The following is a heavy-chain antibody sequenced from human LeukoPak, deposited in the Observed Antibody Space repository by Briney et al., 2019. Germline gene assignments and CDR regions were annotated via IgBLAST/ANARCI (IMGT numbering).Heavy chain of an antibody. J-gene: IGHJ4*02. Sequence: GGSLRLSCAASGSTFSSYSMNWVRQAPGKGLEWVSYISSSSSTIYYADSVKGRFTISRDNAKNSLYLQMNSLRDGDTAVYYCARDHDSSGYPVDYWGQGTLVTVSS. CDR3: ARDHDSSGYPVDY. D-gene: IGHD3-22*01. V-gene: IGHV3-48*02. CDR1: GSTFSSYS. CDR2: ISSSSSTI.